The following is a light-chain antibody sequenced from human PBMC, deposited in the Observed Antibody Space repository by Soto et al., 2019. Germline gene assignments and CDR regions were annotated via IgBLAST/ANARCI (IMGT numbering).Light chain of an antibody. CDR3: QVRDVWPT. V-gene: IGKV3-11*01. Sequence: EIVLTQSPATLSLSPGERATLSCRASQSVSSYFAWYQQKPGQAPRLLIYDASNRATGIPARFSGSGSGTDFTLTISSLEPEDFAVYYCQVRDVWPTFGQGTKVDIK. J-gene: IGKJ1*01. CDR2: DAS. CDR1: QSVSSY.